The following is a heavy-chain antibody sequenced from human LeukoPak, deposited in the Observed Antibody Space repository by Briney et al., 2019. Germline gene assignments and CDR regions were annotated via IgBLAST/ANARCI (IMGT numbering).Heavy chain of an antibody. V-gene: IGHV1-18*01. CDR2: ISAYNGNT. D-gene: IGHD3-3*01. CDR1: GYTFTSYG. J-gene: IGHJ5*02. Sequence: GASVKVSCKASGYTFTSYGISWVRQAPGQGLEWMGWISAYNGNTNYAQKLQGRVTMTTDTSTSTAYMELSSLRSEDTAVYYCARGDSTDFWSGYSRRWLDPWGQGTLVTVSS. CDR3: ARGDSTDFWSGYSRRWLDP.